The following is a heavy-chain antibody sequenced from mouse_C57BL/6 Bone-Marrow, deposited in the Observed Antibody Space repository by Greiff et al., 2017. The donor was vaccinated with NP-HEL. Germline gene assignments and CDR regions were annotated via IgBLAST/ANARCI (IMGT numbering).Heavy chain of an antibody. CDR3: ARGYYNTAY. D-gene: IGHD2-12*01. J-gene: IGHJ3*01. V-gene: IGHV1-66*01. CDR2: IYPGSGNT. Sequence: QVQLKESGPELVKPGASVKISCKASGYSFTSYYIHWVKQRPGQGLGWIGWIYPGSGNTKYNEKFKGKATLTADTSSSTAYMQLSSLTSEDSAVYYCARGYYNTAYWGQGTLVTVSA. CDR1: GYSFTSYY.